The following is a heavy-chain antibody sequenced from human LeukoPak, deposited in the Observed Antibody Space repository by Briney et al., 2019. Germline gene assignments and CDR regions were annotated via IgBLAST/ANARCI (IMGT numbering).Heavy chain of an antibody. D-gene: IGHD4-23*01. CDR2: IYYSGST. V-gene: IGHV4-39*01. Sequence: SETLSLTCTVPGGSISSISYFWGWIRQPPGKGLEWIATIYYSGSTYYNPSLKSRVAISVDTSKNQFSLKVTSVTAADTAVYYCGRHYGGNSGAFDPWGQGTLVTVSS. CDR3: GRHYGGNSGAFDP. J-gene: IGHJ5*02. CDR1: GGSISSISYF.